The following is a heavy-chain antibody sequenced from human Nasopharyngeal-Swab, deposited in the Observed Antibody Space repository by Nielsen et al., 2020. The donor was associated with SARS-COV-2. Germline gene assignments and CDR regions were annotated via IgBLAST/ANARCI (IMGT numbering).Heavy chain of an antibody. Sequence: SVQVTCKASGGIFSSYAISWVRQAPAQGLEWMGGIIPIFGTANYAQKFQGRVTITADESTSTAYMELSSLRSEDTAVYYCARDGIRIQLWFSNWFDPWGQGTLVTVSS. V-gene: IGHV1-69*13. D-gene: IGHD5-18*01. J-gene: IGHJ5*02. CDR3: ARDGIRIQLWFSNWFDP. CDR2: IIPIFGTA. CDR1: GGIFSSYA.